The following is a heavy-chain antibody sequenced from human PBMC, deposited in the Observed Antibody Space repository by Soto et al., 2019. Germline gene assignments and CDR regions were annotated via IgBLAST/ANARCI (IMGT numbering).Heavy chain of an antibody. J-gene: IGHJ6*03. CDR1: GDTFSSYA. CDR2: IIPIFGTA. CDR3: ARAANDFWSGEPVYYYYYMDV. V-gene: IGHV1-69*13. Sequence: ASVKVSCKASGDTFSSYAISWVRQAPGQGLEWMGGIIPIFGTANYAQKFQGRVTITADESTSTAYMELSSLRSEDTAVYYCARAANDFWSGEPVYYYYYMDVWGKGTTVTVSS. D-gene: IGHD3-3*01.